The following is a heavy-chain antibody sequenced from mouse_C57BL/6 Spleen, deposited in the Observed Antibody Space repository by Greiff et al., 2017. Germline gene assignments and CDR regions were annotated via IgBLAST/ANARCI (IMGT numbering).Heavy chain of an antibody. Sequence: VQLQQSGAELVKPGASVQISCTASGYAFSSYWMNWVKRRHGTGLDGIGQIYPGDGDTNYNGKFMGKATLTADKSSSTAYMQLSILTSEDSAVYFCARGGLLRPLAMDYWGQGTSVTVSS. CDR1: GYAFSSYW. CDR3: ARGGLLRPLAMDY. J-gene: IGHJ4*01. CDR2: IYPGDGDT. D-gene: IGHD2-3*01. V-gene: IGHV1-80*01.